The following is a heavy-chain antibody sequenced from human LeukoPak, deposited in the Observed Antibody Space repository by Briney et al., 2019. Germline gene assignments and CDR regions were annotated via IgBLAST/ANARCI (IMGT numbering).Heavy chain of an antibody. CDR2: MNPNSGNT. Sequence: ASVKVSCKASGYTFTSYDINWVRQATGQGLEWMGWMNPNSGNTGYAQKFQGRVTITRNTSISTAYMELSSLRSEDTAVYYCARDRLLEDRDYYYYYCMDVWGKGTTVTVSS. J-gene: IGHJ6*03. V-gene: IGHV1-8*03. CDR1: GYTFTSYD. CDR3: ARDRLLEDRDYYYYYCMDV. D-gene: IGHD3-3*01.